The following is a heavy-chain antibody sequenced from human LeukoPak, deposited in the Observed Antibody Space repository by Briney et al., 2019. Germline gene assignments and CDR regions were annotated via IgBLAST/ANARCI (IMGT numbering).Heavy chain of an antibody. CDR1: GFTFSRYG. CDR3: ACYYDSSGSPDYFDY. Sequence: GGSLRLSCAASGFTFSRYGMDWVRHLQDKGMEWEAFLRYDVSNKYYEDSMKGRCTTSRNNSKNTLYLQMNSRRAEDTAVYYCACYYDSSGSPDYFDYWGQGTLVTVSS. CDR2: LRYDVSNK. D-gene: IGHD3-22*01. V-gene: IGHV3-30*02. J-gene: IGHJ4*02.